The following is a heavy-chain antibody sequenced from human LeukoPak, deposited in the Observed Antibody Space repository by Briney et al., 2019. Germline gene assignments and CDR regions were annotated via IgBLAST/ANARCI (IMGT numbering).Heavy chain of an antibody. CDR2: ISYDGSNK. CDR3: AKDRWELLGGFYYFDY. D-gene: IGHD1-26*01. V-gene: IGHV3-30*18. CDR1: GFTFSSYG. J-gene: IGHJ4*02. Sequence: GGSLRLSCAASGFTFSSYGMHWVRQAPGKGLEWVAVISYDGSNKYYADSVKGRFTISRDNSKNTLYLQMNSLRAEDTAVYYCAKDRWELLGGFYYFDYWGQGTLVTVSS.